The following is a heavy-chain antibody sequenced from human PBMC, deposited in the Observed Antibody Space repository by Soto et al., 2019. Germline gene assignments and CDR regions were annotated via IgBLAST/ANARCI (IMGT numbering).Heavy chain of an antibody. CDR2: IKSDGSTT. V-gene: IGHV3-74*01. Sequence: GGSLRLSCAASGFTFSTYWMHWVRQAPGKGLVWVSRIKSDGSTTNYADSVKGRFTISRDNAKNTLYLQMNSLRAEDTAVYYCAKDQRYSSLFDYWGQGTLVTVSS. CDR3: AKDQRYSSLFDY. J-gene: IGHJ4*02. D-gene: IGHD6-19*01. CDR1: GFTFSTYW.